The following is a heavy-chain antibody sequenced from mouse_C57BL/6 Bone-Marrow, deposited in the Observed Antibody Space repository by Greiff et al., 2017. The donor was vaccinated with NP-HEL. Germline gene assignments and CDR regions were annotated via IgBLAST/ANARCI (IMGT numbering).Heavy chain of an antibody. D-gene: IGHD3-2*02. CDR1: GYTFTSYG. CDR3: ARWGQLRLPAWFAY. CDR2: IYPRSGNT. Sequence: QVQLQQSGAELARPGASVKLSCKASGYTFTSYGISWVKQRTGQGLEWIGEIYPRSGNTYYNEKFKGKATLTADTSSSTAYMQISSLTSEDSAVYCCARWGQLRLPAWFAYWGQGTLVTVSA. V-gene: IGHV1-81*01. J-gene: IGHJ3*01.